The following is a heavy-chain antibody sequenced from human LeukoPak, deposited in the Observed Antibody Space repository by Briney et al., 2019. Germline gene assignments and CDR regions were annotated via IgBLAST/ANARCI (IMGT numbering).Heavy chain of an antibody. CDR2: IKGDGSEK. CDR3: ARERLNPCGGDCYSRYFQH. J-gene: IGHJ1*01. CDR1: GFTFSSYW. Sequence: GGALRLSCAASGFTFSSYWMSLVRQAAGKGLEGVANIKGDGSEKYYVDSVKGRFSISRDNAKNFLYLQVNSLRADDTAVYYCARERLNPCGGDCYSRYFQHWGQRTLVTVSS. D-gene: IGHD2-21*02. V-gene: IGHV3-7*01.